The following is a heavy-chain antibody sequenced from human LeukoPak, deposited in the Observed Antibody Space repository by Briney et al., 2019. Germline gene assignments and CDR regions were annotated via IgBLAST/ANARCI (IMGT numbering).Heavy chain of an antibody. J-gene: IGHJ4*02. Sequence: GRSLRLSCAASGFTFSTYGIHWVHQAPGKGLEWLAVISGDGRTTYYADSVKGRFTISRDNSRNTLYLQMNSLRVDDTAMYYCGASYWGQGTLVTVS. D-gene: IGHD3-16*01. CDR1: GFTFSTYG. CDR3: GASY. V-gene: IGHV3-30*03. CDR2: ISGDGRTT.